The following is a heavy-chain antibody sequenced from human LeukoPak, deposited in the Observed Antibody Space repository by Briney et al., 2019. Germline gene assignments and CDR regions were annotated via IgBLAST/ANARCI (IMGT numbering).Heavy chain of an antibody. CDR3: ARDLVPAAIYLGLYSYYGMDV. J-gene: IGHJ6*02. V-gene: IGHV1-2*02. CDR1: GYTFTGYY. CDR2: INPNSGGT. D-gene: IGHD2-2*01. Sequence: GASVKVSCKASGYTFTGYYMHWVRQAPGQGLEWMGWINPNSGGTNYAQKFQGRVTMTRDTSISTAYMELSRLRSDDTAVYYCARDLVPAAIYLGLYSYYGMDVWGQGTTVTVSS.